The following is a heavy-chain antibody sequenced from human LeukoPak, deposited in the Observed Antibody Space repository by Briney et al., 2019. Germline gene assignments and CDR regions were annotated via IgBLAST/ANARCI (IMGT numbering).Heavy chain of an antibody. V-gene: IGHV4-59*01. D-gene: IGHD5-12*01. Sequence: PSETLSRTCTVSGGSISSYYWSWIRPPPGKGREWIGYIYYSGSTNYNPSLKSRVTISVDASKNQFCLKLSSVTAADTAVYYCARYGGYGHYWGQRTLVTVSS. CDR1: GGSISSYY. CDR3: ARYGGYGHY. CDR2: IYYSGST. J-gene: IGHJ4*02.